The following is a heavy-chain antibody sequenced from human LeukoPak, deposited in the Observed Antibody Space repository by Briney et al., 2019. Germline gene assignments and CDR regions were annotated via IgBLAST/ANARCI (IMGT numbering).Heavy chain of an antibody. J-gene: IGHJ4*02. V-gene: IGHV4-34*01. Sequence: SETLSLTCAVYGGSFSGYYWSWIRQPPGKGLEWIGEINHSGSTNYNPSLKSRVTISVDTSKNQFSLKLSSVTAADTAVYYCARGLWRGYYDSSGYPPPIFDYWGQGTLVTVSS. CDR3: ARGLWRGYYDSSGYPPPIFDY. CDR2: INHSGST. CDR1: GGSFSGYY. D-gene: IGHD3-22*01.